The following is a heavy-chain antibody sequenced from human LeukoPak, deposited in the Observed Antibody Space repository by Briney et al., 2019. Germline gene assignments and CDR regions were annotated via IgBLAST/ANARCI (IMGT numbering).Heavy chain of an antibody. J-gene: IGHJ6*02. Sequence: PSETLSLTCTVSGGSISGYYWSWIRQPPGKGLEWIGYIYSSGDTNYNPSLKSRVTISVDTSKNHFSLKLSSVTAADTAVYYCARGAIRLDHYYYGMDVWGQGTTVTVSS. D-gene: IGHD2-2*02. CDR2: IYSSGDT. CDR1: GGSISGYY. CDR3: ARGAIRLDHYYYGMDV. V-gene: IGHV4-59*01.